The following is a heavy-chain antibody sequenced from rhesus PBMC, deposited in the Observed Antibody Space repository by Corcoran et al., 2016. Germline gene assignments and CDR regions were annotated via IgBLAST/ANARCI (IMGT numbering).Heavy chain of an antibody. Sequence: QVQLQESGPGLVKPSETLSLTCGVSGGSISSGYGWSWIRQPPGKGLEWIEYIYGSSGNTYYNPPLKSRVTISKDTSKNQFSLKLSSVTAADTAVYYCARNPPGDYSGSYSFDYWGQGVLVTVSS. D-gene: IGHD3-16*01. CDR3: ARNPPGDYSGSYSFDY. J-gene: IGHJ4*01. V-gene: IGHV4S7*01. CDR2: IYGSSGNT. CDR1: GGSISSGYG.